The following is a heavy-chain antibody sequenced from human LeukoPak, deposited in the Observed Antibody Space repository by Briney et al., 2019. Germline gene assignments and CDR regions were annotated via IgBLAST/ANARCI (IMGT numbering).Heavy chain of an antibody. D-gene: IGHD3-16*01. J-gene: IGHJ6*02. CDR3: ARDENPLGYYYYGMDV. CDR2: IIPIFGTA. V-gene: IGHV1-69*13. Sequence: SVKVSCKAPGGTFSSYAISWVRQAPGQGLEWMGGIIPIFGTANYAQKFQGRVTITADESTSTAYMELSSLRSEDTAVYYCARDENPLGYYYYGMDVWGQGTTVTVSS. CDR1: GGTFSSYA.